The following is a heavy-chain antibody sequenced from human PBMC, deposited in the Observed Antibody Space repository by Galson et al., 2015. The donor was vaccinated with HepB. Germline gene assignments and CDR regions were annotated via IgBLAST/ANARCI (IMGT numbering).Heavy chain of an antibody. CDR1: GYTFTGYY. Sequence: SVKVSCKASGYTFTGYYMHWVRQAPGQGLEWMGWINPNSGGTNYAQKFQGRVTMTRDTSISTAYMELSRLRSDDTAVYYCARDEGGYSPSEWFDPWGQGTLVTVSS. CDR3: ARDEGGYSPSEWFDP. J-gene: IGHJ5*02. CDR2: INPNSGGT. D-gene: IGHD2-21*01. V-gene: IGHV1-2*02.